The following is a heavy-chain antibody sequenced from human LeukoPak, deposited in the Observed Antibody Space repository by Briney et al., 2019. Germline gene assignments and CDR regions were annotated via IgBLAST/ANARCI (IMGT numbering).Heavy chain of an antibody. Sequence: SGTLSLTCAVSGGSISSSNWWSWVRKPPGKGLEWIGEIYHSGSTNYNPSLKSRVTISVDKSKNQFSLKLSSVTAADTAVYYCAISSGYPPLKFDYWGQGTLVTVSS. CDR1: GGSISSSNW. V-gene: IGHV4-4*02. CDR2: IYHSGST. CDR3: AISSGYPPLKFDY. D-gene: IGHD5-12*01. J-gene: IGHJ4*02.